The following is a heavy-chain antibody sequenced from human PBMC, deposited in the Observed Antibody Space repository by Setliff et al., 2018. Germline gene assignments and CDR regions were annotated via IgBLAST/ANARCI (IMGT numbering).Heavy chain of an antibody. CDR2: INHTGST. Sequence: SETLSLTCAAYGGTFSDYYWTWIRQPPGKGLEWIGEINHTGSTNYNPSLKSRVTISLDTSKNQFSLKLRSVTAADTAVYYCARGGTFRYFDYWGQGTPVTVSS. CDR1: GGTFSDYY. V-gene: IGHV4-34*01. CDR3: ARGGTFRYFDY. J-gene: IGHJ4*02.